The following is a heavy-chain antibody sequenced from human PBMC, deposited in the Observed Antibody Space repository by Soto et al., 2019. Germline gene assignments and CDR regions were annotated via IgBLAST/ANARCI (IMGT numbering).Heavy chain of an antibody. CDR1: GGTFSSYA. V-gene: IGHV1-69*13. Sequence: AVKVSCKATGGTFSSYAISWLRRAPGQGLEWMGGIIPIFGTANYAQKFQGRVTITADESTSTAYMELSSLRSEDTAVYYCARPPGGYYDSSGYRYYYGMDVWGQGTTVTVSS. J-gene: IGHJ6*02. CDR3: ARPPGGYYDSSGYRYYYGMDV. CDR2: IIPIFGTA. D-gene: IGHD3-22*01.